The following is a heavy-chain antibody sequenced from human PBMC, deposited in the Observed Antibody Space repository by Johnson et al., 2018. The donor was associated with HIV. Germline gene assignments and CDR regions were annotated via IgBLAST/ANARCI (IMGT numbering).Heavy chain of an antibody. Sequence: VQLVESGGALVQPGGSLRLSCAASGFTFSAYWMHWVRQAPGQGLVWVSRIIRDATTAIYVDSVKGRFTISRDNAKNTLYLQMDSLRAEDTAVYYCTTGTSWYGAITFDIWGQGTMVTVPS. CDR3: TTGTSWYGAITFDI. V-gene: IGHV3-74*01. CDR2: IIRDATTA. D-gene: IGHD3-10*01. J-gene: IGHJ3*02. CDR1: GFTFSAYW.